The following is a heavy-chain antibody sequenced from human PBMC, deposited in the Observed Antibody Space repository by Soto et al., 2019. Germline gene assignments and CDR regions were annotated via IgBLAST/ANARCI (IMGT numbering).Heavy chain of an antibody. Sequence: PGGSLRLSCAASGFTFSSYSMNWVRQAPGKGLEWVSYISSSSSTIYYADSVKGRFTISRDNAQKSLYLQMNSLKTEDTAVYYCTTGLGPYYYYYYGMDVWGQGTTVTVSS. V-gene: IGHV3-48*01. J-gene: IGHJ6*02. CDR3: TTGLGPYYYYYYGMDV. CDR2: ISSSSSTI. CDR1: GFTFSSYS.